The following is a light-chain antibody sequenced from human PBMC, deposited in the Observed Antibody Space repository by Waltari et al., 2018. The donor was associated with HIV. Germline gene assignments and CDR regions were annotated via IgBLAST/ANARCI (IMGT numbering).Light chain of an antibody. CDR2: EVS. Sequence: QSALTQPASVSGSHGQSITISCTGTNSDIGAYNYVAWYQQHPGTAPKFMIYEVSKRPSGVSNRFSGSKSGNTASLTISGLQAEDEADYFCSSYTTSTTWVFGGGTKVTVL. J-gene: IGLJ3*02. V-gene: IGLV2-14*01. CDR1: NSDIGAYNY. CDR3: SSYTTSTTWV.